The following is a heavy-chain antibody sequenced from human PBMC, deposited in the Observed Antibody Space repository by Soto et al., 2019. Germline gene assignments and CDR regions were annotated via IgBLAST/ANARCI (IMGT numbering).Heavy chain of an antibody. V-gene: IGHV3-7*03. CDR1: GFALSTYW. CDR3: ARLTETATTFVH. J-gene: IGHJ5*02. D-gene: IGHD1-1*01. CDR2: IKQDGSVK. Sequence: GGSLRLSCAASGFALSTYWMSWVRQAPGKGLEWVANIKQDGSVKHYVDSVRGRFTISRDDAKNSLFLQMNSLSAEDTAVYYCARLTETATTFVHWGQGTPVTVSS.